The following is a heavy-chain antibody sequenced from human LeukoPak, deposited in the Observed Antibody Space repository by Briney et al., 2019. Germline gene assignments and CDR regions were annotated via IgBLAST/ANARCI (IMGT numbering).Heavy chain of an antibody. V-gene: IGHV4-59*08. D-gene: IGHD2-8*01. CDR3: ARSIGYGTSFDY. J-gene: IGHJ4*02. CDR2: IYYSGST. Sequence: KPSETLSLTCTVSGGSISSYYWSWIRQPPGKGLEWIGYIYYSGSTNYNPSLKSRVTISVDTSKNQFSQKLSSVTAADTAVYYCARSIGYGTSFDYWGQGTLVTVSS. CDR1: GGSISSYY.